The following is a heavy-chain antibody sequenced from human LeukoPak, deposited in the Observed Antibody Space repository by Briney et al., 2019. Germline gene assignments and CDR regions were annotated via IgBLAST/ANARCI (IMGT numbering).Heavy chain of an antibody. CDR2: IIASGDSA. V-gene: IGHV3-23*01. J-gene: IGHJ4*02. CDR1: GLSFSTVP. D-gene: IGHD1-26*01. CDR3: ARDIKWQLPETLSFDS. Sequence: GGSLRLSCEASGLSFSTVPMSWVRQVPGKGLECVSYIIASGDSAYYADSVRVRFTISRDNSRDTLYLQMNSLRAEDSALYYCARDIKWQLPETLSFDSWGQGTLVTVSS.